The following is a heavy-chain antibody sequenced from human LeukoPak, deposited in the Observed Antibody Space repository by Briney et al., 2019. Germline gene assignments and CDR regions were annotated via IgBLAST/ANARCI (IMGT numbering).Heavy chain of an antibody. D-gene: IGHD6-6*01. CDR2: TYVSGST. CDR1: GGSVSSHY. CDR3: ARKWGSSSLRGLCWVGP. J-gene: IGHJ5*02. V-gene: IGHV4-59*02. Sequence: SETLSLTCTVSGGSVSSHYWYWIRQPPGKGLEWIGYTYVSGSTNYNPSLKSRVTISGGTSKNQLSLRLTSVTAADTAVYYCARKWGSSSLRGLCWVGPWGQGTLVTVSS.